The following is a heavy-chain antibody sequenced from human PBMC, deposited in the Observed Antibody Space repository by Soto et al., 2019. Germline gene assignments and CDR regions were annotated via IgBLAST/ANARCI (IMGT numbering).Heavy chain of an antibody. Sequence: ASVKVSCKASGYTFTSCDVNWVRQATGQGLEWMGWINPSIGITDYTQKFQGRVTITADKSTSTAYMELSSLRSEDTAVYYCARDIDPIVVVPAAEGVDDAFDIWGQGTMVTVSS. D-gene: IGHD2-2*01. J-gene: IGHJ3*02. CDR2: INPSIGIT. CDR3: ARDIDPIVVVPAAEGVDDAFDI. CDR1: GYTFTSCD. V-gene: IGHV1-8*01.